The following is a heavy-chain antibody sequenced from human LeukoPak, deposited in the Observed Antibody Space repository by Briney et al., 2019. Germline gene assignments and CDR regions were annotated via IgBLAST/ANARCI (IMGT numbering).Heavy chain of an antibody. J-gene: IGHJ3*02. CDR1: GGSISSYY. CDR2: IYTSGST. D-gene: IGHD3-22*01. Sequence: SETLSLTCTVSGGSISSYYWSWIRQPAGKGLEWIGRIYTSGSTNYNPSLKSRVTMSVDTSKNQFSLELSSVTAADTAVYYCARDLAYYDSSGYPLDAFDIWGQGTMVTVSS. V-gene: IGHV4-4*07. CDR3: ARDLAYYDSSGYPLDAFDI.